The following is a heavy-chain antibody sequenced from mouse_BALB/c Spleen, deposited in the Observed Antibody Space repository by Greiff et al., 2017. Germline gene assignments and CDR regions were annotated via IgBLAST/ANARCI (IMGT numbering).Heavy chain of an antibody. D-gene: IGHD1-2*01. J-gene: IGHJ2*01. CDR2: IDPSDSYT. CDR3: ARSSLLRPFDY. Sequence: VQLQQSGAELVKPGASVKLSCKASGYTFTSYWMHCVKQRPGQGLEWIGEIDPSDSYTNYNQKFKGKATLTVDKSSSTAYMQLSSLTSEDSAVYYCARSSLLRPFDYWGQGTTLTVSS. CDR1: GYTFTSYW. V-gene: IGHV1-69*02.